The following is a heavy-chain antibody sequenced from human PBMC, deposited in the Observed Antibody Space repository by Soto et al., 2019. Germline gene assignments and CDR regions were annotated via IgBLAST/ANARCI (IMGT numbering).Heavy chain of an antibody. D-gene: IGHD5-18*01. Sequence: PGGSLRLSCPASGFTFDDYAMYWVRQAPGRGLEWVSGISWDSRSIGYVDSVKGRFTISRDNAKNSLYLQMSSLRAEDTALYYCAKGRAGYSNGYDYYTMDVWGQGTTVTVSS. J-gene: IGHJ6*02. CDR1: GFTFDDYA. CDR2: ISWDSRSI. V-gene: IGHV3-9*01. CDR3: AKGRAGYSNGYDYYTMDV.